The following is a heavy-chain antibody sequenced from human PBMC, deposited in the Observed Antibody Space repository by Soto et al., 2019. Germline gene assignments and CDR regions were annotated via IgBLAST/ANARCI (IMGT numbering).Heavy chain of an antibody. CDR3: ARDRGERTRCSPTHPCDAFDI. D-gene: IGHD2-2*01. CDR1: GYSFTANS. Sequence: ASVKVSCKASGYSFTANSMHWVRQAPGQGLEWMGWISAYNGNTNYAQKLQGRVTMTTDTSTSTAYMELRSLRSDDTAVYYCARDRGERTRCSPTHPCDAFDIWGQGTMVTVSS. CDR2: ISAYNGNT. J-gene: IGHJ3*02. V-gene: IGHV1-18*04.